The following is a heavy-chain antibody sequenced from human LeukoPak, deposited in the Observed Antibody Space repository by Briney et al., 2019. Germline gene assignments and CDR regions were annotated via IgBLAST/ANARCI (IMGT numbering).Heavy chain of an antibody. D-gene: IGHD3-22*01. CDR1: GGSISSSSYY. Sequence: PSETLSLTCTVSGGSISSSSYYWGWIRQPPGKGLEWIGSIYYSGSTYYNPSLKSRVTISVDTSKNQFSLKLSSVNAADTAVYYCASGMIDQAFDIWGQGTMVTVSS. CDR3: ASGMIDQAFDI. J-gene: IGHJ3*02. V-gene: IGHV4-39*01. CDR2: IYYSGST.